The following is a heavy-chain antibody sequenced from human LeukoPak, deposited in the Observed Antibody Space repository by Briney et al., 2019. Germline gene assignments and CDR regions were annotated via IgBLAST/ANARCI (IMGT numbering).Heavy chain of an antibody. D-gene: IGHD3-22*01. CDR1: GFTFSSYA. V-gene: IGHV3-30-3*01. CDR2: ISYDGSNK. Sequence: GGSLRLSCAASGFTFSSYAMHWVRQAPGKGLEWVAVISYDGSNKYYADSVKGRFTISRDNSKNTLYLQMNSLRAEDTAVYYCARAQNYYDSSGRIDYWGQGTLVTVSS. J-gene: IGHJ4*02. CDR3: ARAQNYYDSSGRIDY.